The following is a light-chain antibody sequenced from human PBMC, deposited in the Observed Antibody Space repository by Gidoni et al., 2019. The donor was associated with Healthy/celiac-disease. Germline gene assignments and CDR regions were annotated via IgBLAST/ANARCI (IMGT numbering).Light chain of an antibody. V-gene: IGLV2-14*01. CDR1: SSDVGGYNY. J-gene: IGLJ3*02. CDR3: SSYTSSSSWV. Sequence: SALTQPASVSGSPGQSITISCTGTSSDVGGYNYVSWYQPHPATAPKLMIHEVSNRPSGVSNRFSGSTAGNTSSLTISGLQAEDEADYYCSSYTSSSSWVFGGGTTLTVL. CDR2: EVS.